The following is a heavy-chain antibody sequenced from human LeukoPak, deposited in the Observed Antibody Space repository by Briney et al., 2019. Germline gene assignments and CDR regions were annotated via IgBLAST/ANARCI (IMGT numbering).Heavy chain of an antibody. CDR1: GYTFTSYG. V-gene: IGHV1-18*01. Sequence: ASVKVSCKASGYTFTSYGISWVRQAPGQGLEWMGWISAYNGNTNYAQKLQGRVTMTTDTSTSTAYMELRSLRSDDTAVYYCARDEGTISAGDNGYWGQGTLVTVSS. J-gene: IGHJ4*02. CDR2: ISAYNGNT. D-gene: IGHD2-8*01. CDR3: ARDEGTISAGDNGY.